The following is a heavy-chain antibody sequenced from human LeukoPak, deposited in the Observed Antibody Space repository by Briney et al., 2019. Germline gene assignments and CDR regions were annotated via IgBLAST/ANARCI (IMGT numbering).Heavy chain of an antibody. V-gene: IGHV3-7*01. J-gene: IGHJ4*02. CDR2: IKQDGTEK. D-gene: IGHD3-10*01. Sequence: GGSLRLSCAASGFTFSDNYMTWVRQAPGKGLEWVANIKQDGTEKYYVDSVKGRFTISRDNAKNSLYLQMNSLRVEDTAVYYCAKLAKYFYGSETYYFFEHWGQGTPVTASS. CDR1: GFTFSDNY. CDR3: AKLAKYFYGSETYYFFEH.